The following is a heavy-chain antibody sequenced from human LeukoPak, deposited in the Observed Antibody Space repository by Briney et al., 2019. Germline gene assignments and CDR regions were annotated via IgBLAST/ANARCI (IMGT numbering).Heavy chain of an antibody. CDR1: GESISSYY. J-gene: IGHJ4*02. CDR2: IYYSGST. D-gene: IGHD2-2*01. CDR3: ARAPLSSTFDY. V-gene: IGHV4-59*01. Sequence: SETLSLTCTVSGESISSYYWSRIRQPPGKGLEWIGYIYYSGSTNYNPSLKSRVTISVDTSKNQFSLKLSSVTAADTAVYYCARAPLSSTFDYWGQGTLVTVSS.